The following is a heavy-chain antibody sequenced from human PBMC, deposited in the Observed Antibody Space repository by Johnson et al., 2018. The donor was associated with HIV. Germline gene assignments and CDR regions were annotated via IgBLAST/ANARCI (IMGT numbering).Heavy chain of an antibody. V-gene: IGHV3-30*18. CDR2: LSNDGRNK. Sequence: QMQLVESGGGVVQPGRSLRLSRAASGFTFSSYGMHWVRQAPGKGLEWVAVLSNDGRNKDYADSVKGRFTISRDNSKKTLYLQMNSLRAEDTALYYCAKDVGDAVGDTHDAFDIWGQGTMVTVSS. CDR3: AKDVGDAVGDTHDAFDI. J-gene: IGHJ3*02. CDR1: GFTFSSYG. D-gene: IGHD1-26*01.